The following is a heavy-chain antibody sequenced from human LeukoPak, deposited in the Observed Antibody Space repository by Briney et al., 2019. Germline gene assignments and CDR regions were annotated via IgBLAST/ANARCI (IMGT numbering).Heavy chain of an antibody. CDR3: ARDRRIVVVPAAKGSPQYNWFDP. D-gene: IGHD2-2*01. J-gene: IGHJ5*02. Sequence: ASVKDSCKASGYTFTGYYVHWVRQAPGQGLEWMGWLNPNNGGTNYAQKFQGRVTMTRDTSTSTVYMELSSLRSEDTAVYYCARDRRIVVVPAAKGSPQYNWFDPWGQGTLVTVSS. CDR2: LNPNNGGT. V-gene: IGHV1-2*02. CDR1: GYTFTGYY.